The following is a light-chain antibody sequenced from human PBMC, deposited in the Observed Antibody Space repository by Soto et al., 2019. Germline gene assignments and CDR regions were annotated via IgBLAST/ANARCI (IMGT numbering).Light chain of an antibody. J-gene: IGKJ4*01. CDR1: QSVRSD. V-gene: IGKV3-15*01. CDR3: QQYNNWPRAT. CDR2: RTS. Sequence: IVLTQSPDTLSLSPGQRATLSCRASQSVRSDYFAWYQQKPGQAPRLLMFRTSSRATGFPARFSGSGSGTEFNLTISSLQSEDFGVYYCQQYNNWPRATFGGGTKVDI.